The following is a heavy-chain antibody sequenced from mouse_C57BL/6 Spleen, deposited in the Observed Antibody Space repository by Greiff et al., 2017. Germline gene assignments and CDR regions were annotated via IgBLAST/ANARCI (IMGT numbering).Heavy chain of an antibody. CDR1: GFAFSSSW. J-gene: IGHJ2*01. D-gene: IGHD4-1*01. CDR3: ARSDLGRGGNYFYC. V-gene: IGHV1-82*01. CDR2: IYPGDGDT. Sequence: VQLQQSGPELVKPGASVKISCKASGFAFSSSWMYWVKQRPGKGLEWIGRIYPGDGDTNYNGKLKGKATLSADKSSSTAYMQLSRLTSEDSAVYFCARSDLGRGGNYFYCWGTGTTLTVSS.